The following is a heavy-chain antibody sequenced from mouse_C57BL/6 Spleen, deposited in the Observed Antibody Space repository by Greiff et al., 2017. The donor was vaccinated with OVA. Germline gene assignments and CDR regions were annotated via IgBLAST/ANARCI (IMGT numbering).Heavy chain of an antibody. CDR2: IYPGDGDT. CDR1: GYAFSSSW. D-gene: IGHD2-5*01. V-gene: IGHV1-82*01. J-gene: IGHJ3*01. CDR3: ASYSNYSFAY. Sequence: QVQLQQSGPELVKPGASVKISCKASGYAFSSSWMNWVKQRPGKGLEWIGRIYPGDGDTNYNGKFKGKATLTADKSSSTAYMQLSSLTSEDSAVYCCASYSNYSFAYWGQGTLVTVSA.